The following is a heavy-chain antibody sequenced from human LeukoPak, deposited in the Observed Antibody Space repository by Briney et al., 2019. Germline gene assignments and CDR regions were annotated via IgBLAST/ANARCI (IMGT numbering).Heavy chain of an antibody. D-gene: IGHD2-2*01. CDR1: GGTFSSYA. CDR2: IIPILGIA. V-gene: IGHV1-69*04. J-gene: IGHJ4*02. CDR3: ARDRICTSCYARLFDY. Sequence: SVKVSCKASGGTFSSYAISWVRQAPGQGLEWMGRIIPILGIANYAQKFQGRVTMTTDTSTSTAYMELRSLRSDDTAVYYCARDRICTSCYARLFDYWGQGTLVTVSS.